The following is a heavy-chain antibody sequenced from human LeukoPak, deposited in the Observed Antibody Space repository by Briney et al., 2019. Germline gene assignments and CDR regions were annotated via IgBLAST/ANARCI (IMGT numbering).Heavy chain of an antibody. J-gene: IGHJ4*02. D-gene: IGHD3-22*01. Sequence: GRSLRLSCAASGFTFSSYGMHWVRQAPGKGLEWVAVIWYDGGNKYYADSVKGRFTISRDNSKKTLYLQMNSLRAEDTAVYHCARDEAGEGGYYDSSGYLYYWGQGTLVTVSS. CDR1: GFTFSSYG. CDR2: IWYDGGNK. V-gene: IGHV3-33*01. CDR3: ARDEAGEGGYYDSSGYLYY.